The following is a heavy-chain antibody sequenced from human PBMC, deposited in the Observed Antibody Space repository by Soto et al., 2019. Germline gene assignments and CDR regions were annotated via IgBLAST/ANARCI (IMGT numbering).Heavy chain of an antibody. J-gene: IGHJ6*02. CDR1: GFTFSSYW. V-gene: IGHV3-74*01. D-gene: IGHD4-17*01. CDR3: ARESFGDYPDYYYYGMDV. Sequence: GGALRLSCAASGFTFSSYWMHWVRQAPGKGLVWVSRINSDGSSTSYADSVKGRFTISRDNSKNTLYLQMNSLRAEDTAVYYCARESFGDYPDYYYYGMDVWGQGTTVTVSS. CDR2: INSDGSST.